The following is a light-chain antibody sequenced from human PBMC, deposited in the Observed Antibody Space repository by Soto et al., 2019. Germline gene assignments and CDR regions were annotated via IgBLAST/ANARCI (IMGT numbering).Light chain of an antibody. J-gene: IGKJ3*01. CDR2: LGS. Sequence: DVVMTQSPLSLPVTLGQPASISCRSSQSLLHTNGYNYLDWYLQKPGQSPQLLIYLGSNRASGVPDRFSGSGSGTDFTLKISRVEPEDVGVYYCMQALQTPPFTFGPGTRVDIK. CDR1: QSLLHTNGYNY. V-gene: IGKV2-28*01. CDR3: MQALQTPPFT.